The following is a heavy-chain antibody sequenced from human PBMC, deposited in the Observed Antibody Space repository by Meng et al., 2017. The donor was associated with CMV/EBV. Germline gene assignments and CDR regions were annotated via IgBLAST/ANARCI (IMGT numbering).Heavy chain of an antibody. D-gene: IGHD2-2*01. Sequence: QVQLQESGPGLVKPSQTLSLTCPVSGGSISSGDYYWSWIRQPPGKGLEWIGYIYYSGSTYYNPSLKSRVTISVDTSKNQFSLKLSSVTAADTAVYYCARGIVPAATYFDYWGQGTLVTVSS. CDR1: GGSISSGDYY. J-gene: IGHJ4*02. CDR3: ARGIVPAATYFDY. CDR2: IYYSGST. V-gene: IGHV4-30-4*08.